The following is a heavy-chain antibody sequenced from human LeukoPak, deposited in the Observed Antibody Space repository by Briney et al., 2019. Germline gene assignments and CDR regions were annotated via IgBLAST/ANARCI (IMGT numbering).Heavy chain of an antibody. D-gene: IGHD4-17*01. J-gene: IGHJ4*02. CDR1: GYSFTSYW. CDR2: IYPGDSDT. V-gene: IGHV5-51*01. CDR3: ARRAPLSGESFDY. Sequence: GESLKISCKGSGYSFTSYWLGWVRQMPGKGLEWMGIIYPGDSDTRYSPSFQGQVTMSADKSINPAYLQWSSLKASDTAMYYCARRAPLSGESFDYWGQGTLVTVSS.